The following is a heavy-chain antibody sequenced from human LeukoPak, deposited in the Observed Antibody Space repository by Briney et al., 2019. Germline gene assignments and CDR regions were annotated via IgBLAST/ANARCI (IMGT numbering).Heavy chain of an antibody. CDR3: AREVPYDTSVYYQPFDF. Sequence: ATVKVSCKASGYTFTSYGISWVRQAPGQGLEWMGWISAYNGNTNYAQKLQGRVTMTTDTSTSTAYMELRSLRSDDTAVYYCAREVPYDTSVYYQPFDFWGQGTLVTVSS. J-gene: IGHJ4*02. CDR2: ISAYNGNT. D-gene: IGHD3-22*01. V-gene: IGHV1-18*01. CDR1: GYTFTSYG.